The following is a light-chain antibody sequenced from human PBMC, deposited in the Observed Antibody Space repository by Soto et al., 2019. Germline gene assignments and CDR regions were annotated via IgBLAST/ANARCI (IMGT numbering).Light chain of an antibody. CDR1: QTISNTF. J-gene: IGKJ4*01. Sequence: EIVLTQSPGTLSLSPGDRATLSCRASQTISNTFLAWYQQRPGQAPRLLIYGASGRAAGIPDRFSGSGSGTDFTLSISRLEPEDLAVYYCQQYGVSPTFGGGTKVEIK. V-gene: IGKV3-20*01. CDR3: QQYGVSPT. CDR2: GAS.